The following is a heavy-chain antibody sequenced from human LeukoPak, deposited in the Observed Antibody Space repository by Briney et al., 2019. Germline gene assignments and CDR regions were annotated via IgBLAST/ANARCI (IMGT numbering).Heavy chain of an antibody. CDR2: ISGSGGST. CDR1: GFTFSSYA. D-gene: IGHD3-22*01. CDR3: AKDRLYYYDSSWD. V-gene: IGHV3-23*01. J-gene: IGHJ4*02. Sequence: GGSLRLSCAASGFTFSSYAMSWVRQAPGKGLESASAISGSGGSTYYADSVKGRFTISRDNSKNTLYLQMNSLRAEDTAVYYCAKDRLYYYDSSWDWGQGTLVTV.